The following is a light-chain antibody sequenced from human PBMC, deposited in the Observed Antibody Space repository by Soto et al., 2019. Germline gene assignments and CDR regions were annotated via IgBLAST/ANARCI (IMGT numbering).Light chain of an antibody. Sequence: QSVLTQPPSVSGAPGQRVTISCTGRGSTIGAGYDVHWYQQLPGTAPRLLIYDNTNRPSGVPDRFSGSKSGTSASLAISGLQAEDEADYYCQSYDSSLSVVFGGGTKVTVL. CDR1: GSTIGAGYD. V-gene: IGLV1-40*01. J-gene: IGLJ2*01. CDR2: DNT. CDR3: QSYDSSLSVV.